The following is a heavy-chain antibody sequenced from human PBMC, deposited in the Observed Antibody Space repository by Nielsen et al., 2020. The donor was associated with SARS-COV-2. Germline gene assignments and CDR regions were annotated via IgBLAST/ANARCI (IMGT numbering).Heavy chain of an antibody. CDR2: INSDGSST. CDR1: GFTISSYC. J-gene: IGHJ4*02. Sequence: GESLKISCAASGFTISSYCMNWVRQAPGKGLVWVSRINSDGSSTSYADSVKGRFTISRDNAKNTLYLQMNSLRAEDTAVYYCARDLWEAVASLDYWGQGTLVTVSS. V-gene: IGHV3-74*01. CDR3: ARDLWEAVASLDY. D-gene: IGHD6-19*01.